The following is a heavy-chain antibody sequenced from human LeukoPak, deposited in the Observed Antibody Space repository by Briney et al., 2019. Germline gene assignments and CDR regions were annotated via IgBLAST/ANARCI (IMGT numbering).Heavy chain of an antibody. CDR2: IYYSGST. CDR3: ARRSSSWYSKIDS. J-gene: IGHJ4*02. Sequence: SETLSLTCTVSGGSIRSSYYYWGWIRQPPGKGLEWIGNIYYSGSTYYNPSLKSRVTISEDTSKNQFSLKLSSVTAADTAVYYCARRSSSWYSKIDSWGQGTLVTVSS. V-gene: IGHV4-39*01. D-gene: IGHD6-13*01. CDR1: GGSIRSSYYY.